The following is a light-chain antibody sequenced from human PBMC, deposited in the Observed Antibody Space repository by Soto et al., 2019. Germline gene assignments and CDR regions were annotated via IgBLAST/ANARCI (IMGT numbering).Light chain of an antibody. J-gene: IGKJ1*01. CDR2: KAS. CDR1: QTISSW. V-gene: IGKV1-5*03. CDR3: QHYNSYSEA. Sequence: DIQMTQSPSTLSASVGDGVTIPCRASQTISSWLAWYQQKPGKAPKLLIYKASTLKSGVPSRFSGSGSGTEFTLTISSLQPDDFATYYCQHYNSYSEAFGQGTKVDI.